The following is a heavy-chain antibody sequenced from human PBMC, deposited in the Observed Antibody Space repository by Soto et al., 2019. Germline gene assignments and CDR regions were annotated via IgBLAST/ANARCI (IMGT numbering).Heavy chain of an antibody. CDR1: GFTFSSYG. CDR2: KWYDGSNK. D-gene: IGHD3-16*02. J-gene: IGHJ3*02. CDR3: ARGLFGGVIVDAFDI. Sequence: QVQLVESGGGVVQPGRSLRLSCAASGFTFSSYGMHWVRQAPGKGLAWVAVKWYDGSNKYYADSVKGRFTISRDNSKNTLYRQMNGLTAEDTAVYYCARGLFGGVIVDAFDIWGQGTMVTVSS. V-gene: IGHV3-33*01.